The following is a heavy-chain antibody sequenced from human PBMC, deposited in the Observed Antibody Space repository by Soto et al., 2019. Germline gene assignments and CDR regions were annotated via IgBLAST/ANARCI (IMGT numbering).Heavy chain of an antibody. Sequence: ASVQVFCKASGYTFTSYYIHWVRQAPGQGLEWMGIINPSGGSTSYAQKFQGRVTMTRDTSTSTVYMELSSLRSEDTAVYYCARDCPGGYNCPSHWGQGTLVNVSS. V-gene: IGHV1-46*01. J-gene: IGHJ4*02. CDR3: ARDCPGGYNCPSH. D-gene: IGHD5-12*01. CDR2: INPSGGST. CDR1: GYTFTSYY.